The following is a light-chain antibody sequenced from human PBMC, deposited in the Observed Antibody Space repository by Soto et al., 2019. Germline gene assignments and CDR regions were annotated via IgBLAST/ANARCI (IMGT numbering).Light chain of an antibody. V-gene: IGKV1D-13*01. CDR3: QQYDNLPLT. Sequence: AIQLTQSPSSLSASVGDRVTITCGVSQGISTLLAWYHQKPGKAPKVLIYESSLLQSGVPSRFSGSGSGTDFTLTISSLQPEDIATYYCQQYDNLPLTFGGGTKVDI. CDR1: QGISTL. CDR2: ESS. J-gene: IGKJ4*01.